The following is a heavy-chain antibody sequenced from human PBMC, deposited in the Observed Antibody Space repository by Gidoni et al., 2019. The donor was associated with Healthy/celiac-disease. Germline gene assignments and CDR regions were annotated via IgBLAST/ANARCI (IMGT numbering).Heavy chain of an antibody. CDR3: ARGGMGDQPLNDAFDI. V-gene: IGHV5-51*03. CDR2: ISPGDSDT. J-gene: IGHJ3*02. D-gene: IGHD2-21*02. CDR1: GYCFTSYW. Sequence: EVQLVQSGAEVTKPLESLKISCEGSGYCFTSYWIGWVRQMHGKGLEWMGIISPGDSDTRYSPSFQGQVTSSADKSISTAYLQWSRLKASDTAMYYCARGGMGDQPLNDAFDIWGQVTMVTVSS.